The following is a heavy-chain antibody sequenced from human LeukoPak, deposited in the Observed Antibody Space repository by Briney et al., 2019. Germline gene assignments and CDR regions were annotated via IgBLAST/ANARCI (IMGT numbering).Heavy chain of an antibody. Sequence: SETLSLTCTVSGGSISSSSYYWGWIRQPPGKGLEWIGYIYYSGSTNYNPSLKSRVTISVDTSKNQFSLKLSSVTAADTAVYYCARGSPYYYGSGSYGDYWGQGTLVTVSS. D-gene: IGHD3-10*01. CDR3: ARGSPYYYGSGSYGDY. CDR1: GGSISSSSYY. V-gene: IGHV4-61*05. J-gene: IGHJ4*02. CDR2: IYYSGST.